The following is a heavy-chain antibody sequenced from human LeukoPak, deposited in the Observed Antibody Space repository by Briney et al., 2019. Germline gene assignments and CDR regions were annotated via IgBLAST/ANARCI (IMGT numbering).Heavy chain of an antibody. CDR3: VRDHCTTPGCYEDYYNGLDV. Sequence: SVKVSCKASGYTFTSYAISWVRQAPGQGLEWMGRIIPILGIANYAQKFQGRVTITADKSTSTAYMELSSLRSEDTAVYYCVRDHCTTPGCYEDYYNGLDVWGQGTTVTVSS. D-gene: IGHD2-2*01. V-gene: IGHV1-69*04. CDR2: IIPILGIA. J-gene: IGHJ6*02. CDR1: GYTFTSYA.